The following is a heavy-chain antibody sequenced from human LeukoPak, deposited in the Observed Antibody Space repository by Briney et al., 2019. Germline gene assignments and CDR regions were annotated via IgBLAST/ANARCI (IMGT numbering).Heavy chain of an antibody. V-gene: IGHV3-30*04. Sequence: GGSLRLSCAASGFTFSSYAMHWVRQAPGKGLEGGAVISYDGSNKYYADSVKGRFTISRDNSKNTLYLQMNSLRAEDTAVYYCANTAAGTIGYWGQGTLVTVSS. CDR3: ANTAAGTIGY. CDR2: ISYDGSNK. CDR1: GFTFSSYA. J-gene: IGHJ4*02. D-gene: IGHD6-13*01.